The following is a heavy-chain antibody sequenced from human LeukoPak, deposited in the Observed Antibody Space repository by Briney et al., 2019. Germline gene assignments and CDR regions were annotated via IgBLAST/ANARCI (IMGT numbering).Heavy chain of an antibody. CDR3: ARDPVLDDYGGNSPY. CDR2: INTDGSST. D-gene: IGHD4-23*01. CDR1: GFTFSIYW. V-gene: IGHV3-74*01. Sequence: GGSLRLSCAASGFTFSIYWMHWVRQAPGKGLVWVSRINTDGSSTTYAGSVKGRFTISRDNAKNTLYLQMNSLRAEDTAVYYCARDPVLDDYGGNSPYWGQGTLVTVSS. J-gene: IGHJ4*02.